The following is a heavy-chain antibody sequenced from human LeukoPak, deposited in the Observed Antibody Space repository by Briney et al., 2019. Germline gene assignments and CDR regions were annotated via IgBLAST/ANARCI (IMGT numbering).Heavy chain of an antibody. CDR3: ARVSLLDDGGLGDY. V-gene: IGHV3-72*01. Sequence: PGGSLRLSCAASGFTFSAHYMDCVRQAPGKGLEWVGRTANKAHTYTTDYAASVKGRFTISRDNANNSLYLQMNSLRAEGTAVYYCARVSLLDDGGLGDYWGQGTLVTVSS. D-gene: IGHD4-23*01. CDR1: GFTFSAHY. J-gene: IGHJ4*02. CDR2: TANKAHTYTT.